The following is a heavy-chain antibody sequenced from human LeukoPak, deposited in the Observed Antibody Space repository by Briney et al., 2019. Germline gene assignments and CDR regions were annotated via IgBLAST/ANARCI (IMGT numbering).Heavy chain of an antibody. D-gene: IGHD6-19*01. CDR3: AKKDRIAVASDY. J-gene: IGHJ4*02. V-gene: IGHV3-23*01. CDR2: ISGSGGST. CDR1: GFTFSSYA. Sequence: GGSLRLSCAASGFTFSSYAMSWVRQAPGKGLEWVSAISGSGGSTYYADSVKGRFTTSRDNSKNTLYLQMNSLRAEDTAVYYCAKKDRIAVASDYWGQGTLVTVSS.